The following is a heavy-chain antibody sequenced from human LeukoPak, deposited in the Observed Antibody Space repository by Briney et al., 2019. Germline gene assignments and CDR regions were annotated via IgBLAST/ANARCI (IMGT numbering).Heavy chain of an antibody. D-gene: IGHD3-3*01. CDR2: IKQDGSEK. J-gene: IGHJ4*02. CDR3: ARDKVDFWSGPYYFDY. CDR1: GFTFSSYW. V-gene: IGHV3-7*01. Sequence: GGSLRLSWAASGFTFSSYWMSWVRQAPGKGLEWVANIKQDGSEKYYVDSVKGRFTISRDNAKNSLYLQMNSLRAEDTAVYYCARDKVDFWSGPYYFDYWGQGTLVTVSS.